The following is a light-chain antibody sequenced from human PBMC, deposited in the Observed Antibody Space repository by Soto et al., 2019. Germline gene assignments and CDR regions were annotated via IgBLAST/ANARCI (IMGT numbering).Light chain of an antibody. CDR3: QSYDSSLNVVV. J-gene: IGLJ2*01. CDR1: SSNIGAGYD. V-gene: IGLV1-40*01. CDR2: GNS. Sequence: QSVLTQPPSVSGAPGQRVTISCTGSSSNIGAGYDVHWYQQLPGTAPKLLIYGNSNRPSGVPDRFSGSKSGTLASLAITGLQAEDEADYYCQSYDSSLNVVVFGGGTQLTVL.